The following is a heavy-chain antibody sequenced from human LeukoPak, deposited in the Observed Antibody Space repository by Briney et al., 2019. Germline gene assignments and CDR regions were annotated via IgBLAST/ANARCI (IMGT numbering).Heavy chain of an antibody. D-gene: IGHD3-22*01. J-gene: IGHJ2*01. CDR1: GFTFDDYG. V-gene: IGHV3-23*01. CDR3: AKDGYYDSSAYYYVRYFDL. Sequence: GGSLRLSCAASGFTFDDYGMSWVRQAPGRGLEWVSAMSGSGGSTYYADSVKGRFTISRDNSKNTLYLQMNSLRAEDTAVYYCAKDGYYDSSAYYYVRYFDLWGRGTLVTVSS. CDR2: MSGSGGST.